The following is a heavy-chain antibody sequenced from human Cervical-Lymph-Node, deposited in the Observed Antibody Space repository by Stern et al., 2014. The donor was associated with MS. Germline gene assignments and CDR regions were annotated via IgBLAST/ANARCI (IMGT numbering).Heavy chain of an antibody. CDR2: ISGDKGNT. V-gene: IGHV1-18*01. D-gene: IGHD5-18*01. J-gene: IGHJ6*02. CDR1: GDTFGTYG. CDR3: AIMGTNGIDV. Sequence: VQLVESGPEVKKPGASVKVSCKASGDTFGTYGVNWVRQAPGQRLEWLGWISGDKGNTNYAQRLRGSVTLTTDTSTTSAYMELRSLGSDDAALYYCAIMGTNGIDVWGQGTTVTVSS.